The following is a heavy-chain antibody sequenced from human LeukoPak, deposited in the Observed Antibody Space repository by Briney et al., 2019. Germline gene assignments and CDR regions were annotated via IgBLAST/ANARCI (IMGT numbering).Heavy chain of an antibody. Sequence: ASVKVSCKASGYTFTSYGISWVRQAPGQGLEWMGWINPNSGGTNYAQKFQGRVTMTRDTSISTAYMELSRLRSDDTAVYYCARSLDCSSTSCSDYWGQGTLVTVSS. D-gene: IGHD2-2*01. CDR2: INPNSGGT. V-gene: IGHV1-2*02. CDR1: GYTFTSYG. J-gene: IGHJ4*02. CDR3: ARSLDCSSTSCSDY.